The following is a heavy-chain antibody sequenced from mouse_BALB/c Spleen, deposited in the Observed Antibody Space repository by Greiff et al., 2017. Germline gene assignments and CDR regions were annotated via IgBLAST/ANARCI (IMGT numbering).Heavy chain of an antibody. Sequence: QVQLKQPGAELVKPGASVKLSCKASGYTFTSYWMHWVKQRPGQGLEWIGEINPSNGRTNYNEKFKSKATLTVDKSSSTAYMQLSSLTSEDAAVYYCARDWEVSAYWGQGTLVTVSA. D-gene: IGHD2-14*01. CDR3: ARDWEVSAY. CDR2: INPSNGRT. CDR1: GYTFTSYW. J-gene: IGHJ3*01. V-gene: IGHV1S81*02.